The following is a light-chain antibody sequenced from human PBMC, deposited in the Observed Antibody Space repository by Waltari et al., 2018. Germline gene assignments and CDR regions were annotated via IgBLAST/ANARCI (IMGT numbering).Light chain of an antibody. J-gene: IGLJ2*01. CDR2: DVN. CDR3: SSYTSSRTPV. Sequence: QPALTQPASVSGFPGQSITISCSGTSSDIGGYTSVSWYQQYPGKAPKLMIYDVNKRPSGVSSRFSGSKSGNTASLTISGLQTEDEAIYYCSSYTSSRTPVIGGGTKVTVL. CDR1: SSDIGGYTS. V-gene: IGLV2-14*03.